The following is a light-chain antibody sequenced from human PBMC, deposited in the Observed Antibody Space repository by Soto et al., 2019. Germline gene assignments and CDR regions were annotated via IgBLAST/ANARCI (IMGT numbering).Light chain of an antibody. CDR1: SSDVGGYNY. V-gene: IGLV2-14*03. CDR2: DVS. J-gene: IGLJ3*02. Sequence: QSALTQPASVSGSPGQSITISCTGTSSDVGGYNYVSWYQQHPGKAPKLMIYDVSNGPSGVSNRFSGSKSGNTASLPISGLQAEDEADYYCSSYTISSTVVLAGATKLTVL. CDR3: SSYTISSTVV.